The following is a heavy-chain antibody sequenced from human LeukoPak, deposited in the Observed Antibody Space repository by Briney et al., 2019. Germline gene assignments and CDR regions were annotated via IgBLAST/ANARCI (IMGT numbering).Heavy chain of an antibody. CDR2: ISSSSSYI. V-gene: IGHV3-21*01. CDR3: ARDAYGSGSYYNPSGYFDY. Sequence: GGSLRLSGAASGFTFSSYSMNWVRQAPGKGLEWVSSISSSSSYIYYADSVKGRFTISRDNAKNSLYLQMNSLRAEDTAVYYCARDAYGSGSYYNPSGYFDYWGQGTLVTVSS. CDR1: GFTFSSYS. D-gene: IGHD3-10*01. J-gene: IGHJ4*02.